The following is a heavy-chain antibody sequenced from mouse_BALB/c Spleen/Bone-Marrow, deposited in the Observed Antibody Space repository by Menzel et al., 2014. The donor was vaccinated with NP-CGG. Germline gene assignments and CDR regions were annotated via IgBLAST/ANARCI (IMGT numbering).Heavy chain of an antibody. V-gene: IGHV1-54*01. D-gene: IGHD2-1*01. Sequence: QVQLQQSGAELVRPGTSVKVSCKASGYAFTNYLIEWIRRRPEQGLEWIGVLNPGSGGTNYNEKFKGKATLTADKSSSTAYMQLSSLTSDDSAVYFCARRIYYAMGYWGQGTALTVSS. CDR2: LNPGSGGT. J-gene: IGHJ2*01. CDR1: GYAFTNYL. CDR3: ARRIYYAMGY.